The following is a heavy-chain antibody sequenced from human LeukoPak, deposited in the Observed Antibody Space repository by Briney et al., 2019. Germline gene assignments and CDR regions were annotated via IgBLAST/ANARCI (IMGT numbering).Heavy chain of an antibody. Sequence: GGSLRLSCAASGFTFSAYWMSWVRQAPGKGLEWVANIKHDGSEKFYVDSVKGRFTISRDNAKKFLYLQMNSLRAEDTAVYYCASDFGYSSGDRFDYWGQGTLVTVSS. J-gene: IGHJ4*02. V-gene: IGHV3-7*03. CDR1: GFTFSAYW. D-gene: IGHD6-19*01. CDR3: ASDFGYSSGDRFDY. CDR2: IKHDGSEK.